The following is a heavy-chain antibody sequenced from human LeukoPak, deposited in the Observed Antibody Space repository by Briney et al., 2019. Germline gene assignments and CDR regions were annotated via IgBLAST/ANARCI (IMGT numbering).Heavy chain of an antibody. CDR1: GGSISSYY. CDR2: IYYSGST. D-gene: IGHD3-22*01. V-gene: IGHV4-59*08. Sequence: SETLSLTCTVSGGSISSYYWSWIRQPPGKGLEWIGYIYYSGSTYYNPSLKSRVTISVDTSKNQFSLKLSSVTAADTAVYYCARGGSGYYSPFDYWGQGTLVTVSS. CDR3: ARGGSGYYSPFDY. J-gene: IGHJ4*02.